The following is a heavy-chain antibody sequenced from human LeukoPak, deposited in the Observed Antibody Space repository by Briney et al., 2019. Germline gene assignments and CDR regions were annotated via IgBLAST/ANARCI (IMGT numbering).Heavy chain of an antibody. CDR1: GYTFTDYY. D-gene: IGHD2-2*01. CDR2: INPDNGGT. Sequence: ASVKVSCRASGYTFTDYYIHWARQAPGQGLEWMGWINPDNGGTNYAQKFQGRVTMTRDTSIRTVYMDLSRLRSDDTAVFYCTREARVGNWFDPWGQGTQVTVSS. J-gene: IGHJ5*02. CDR3: TREARVGNWFDP. V-gene: IGHV1-2*02.